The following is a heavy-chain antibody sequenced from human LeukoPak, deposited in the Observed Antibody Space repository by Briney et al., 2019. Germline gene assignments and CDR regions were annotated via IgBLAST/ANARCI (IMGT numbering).Heavy chain of an antibody. J-gene: IGHJ6*03. CDR3: ASMVGDNYYYYMDV. D-gene: IGHD3-10*02. V-gene: IGHV1-69*04. CDR2: IIPILGIA. Sequence: SVKVSCKASGGTFSSYAISWVRQAPGQGLEWMGRIIPILGIANYAQKFQGRVTITADKSTSTAYMELSSLRSEDTAVYYCASMVGDNYYYYMDVWGKGTTVTVSS. CDR1: GGTFSSYA.